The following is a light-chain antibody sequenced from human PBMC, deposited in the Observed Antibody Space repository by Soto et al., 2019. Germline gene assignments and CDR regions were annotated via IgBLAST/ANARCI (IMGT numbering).Light chain of an antibody. V-gene: IGLV4-60*03. CDR1: SGHSSYI. Sequence: QPVLTQSSSASASLGSLVKLTCTLSSGHSSYIIAWHQQQPGKAPRYLMKLEGSGSYNKGSGVPDRFSGSSSGADRYLTISNLQSEDEADYYCETWDSNTVVFGGGTKLTVL. J-gene: IGLJ2*01. CDR2: LEGSGSY. CDR3: ETWDSNTVV.